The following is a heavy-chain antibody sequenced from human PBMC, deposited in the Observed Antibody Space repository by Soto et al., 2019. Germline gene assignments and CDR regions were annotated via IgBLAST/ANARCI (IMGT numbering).Heavy chain of an antibody. J-gene: IGHJ3*02. V-gene: IGHV3-21*01. CDR2: ISSSSSYI. D-gene: IGHD3-3*01. CDR3: ARDDHGVVIRFNAFDI. Sequence: GGSLRLSCAASGFTFSSYSMNWVRQAPGKGLEWVSSISSSSSYIYYADSVKGRFTISRDNAKNSLYLQMNSLRAEDTAVYYCARDDHGVVIRFNAFDIWGQGTMVTVSS. CDR1: GFTFSSYS.